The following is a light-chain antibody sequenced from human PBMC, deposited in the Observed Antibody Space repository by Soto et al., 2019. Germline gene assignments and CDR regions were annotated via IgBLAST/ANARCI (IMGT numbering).Light chain of an antibody. CDR2: DVT. Sequence: QSALTQPASVSGSPGQSITISCTGTTSDIGYYNFVSWYQHHPGHAPKLMIYDVTVRPSGVSYRFSGSKSGNTASLTISGLQAEDEADYYCSSFTTSNTLVFGGGTKVTVL. V-gene: IGLV2-14*03. CDR1: TSDIGYYNF. J-gene: IGLJ2*01. CDR3: SSFTTSNTLV.